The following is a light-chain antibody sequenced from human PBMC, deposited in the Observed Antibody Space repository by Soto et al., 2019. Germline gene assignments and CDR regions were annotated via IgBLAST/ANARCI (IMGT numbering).Light chain of an antibody. V-gene: IGKV1-39*01. Sequence: DIQMTHSPSSLSASVGDRGTIACRASQSISSYLNWYQQKPGKAPKLLIYAASSLQSGVPSRFSGSGSGTDFALTITSLQAEDFATYYCQQLRMYPSTFGGGTKVDIK. J-gene: IGKJ4*01. CDR1: QSISSY. CDR3: QQLRMYPST. CDR2: AAS.